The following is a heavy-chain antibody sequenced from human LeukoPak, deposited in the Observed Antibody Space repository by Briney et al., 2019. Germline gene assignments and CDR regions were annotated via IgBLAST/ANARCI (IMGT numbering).Heavy chain of an antibody. CDR3: AKSSSSSVYYFDY. D-gene: IGHD6-6*01. CDR2: FSGSGGST. V-gene: IGHV3-23*01. Sequence: GGSLRLSCAASGFTFSSYAMSWVRQAPGKGLEWVSTFSGSGGSTHYADSVKGWFTISRDNSKNTLYLQMNSLRAEDTAVYYCAKSSSSSVYYFDYWGQGTLVTVSS. CDR1: GFTFSSYA. J-gene: IGHJ4*02.